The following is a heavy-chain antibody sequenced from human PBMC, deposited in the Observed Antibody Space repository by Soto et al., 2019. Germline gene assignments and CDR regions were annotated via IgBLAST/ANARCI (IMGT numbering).Heavy chain of an antibody. D-gene: IGHD2-15*01. CDR2: ISGSGGST. V-gene: IGHV3-23*01. CDR3: AKDNGVVAANYYYYGMDV. J-gene: IGHJ6*02. Sequence: PGGSLRLSCAASGFTFSSYAMSWVRQAPGKGLEWVSAISGSGGSTYYADSVKGRFTISRDNSKNTLYLQMKSLRAEDTAVYYCAKDNGVVAANYYYYGMDVWGQGTTVTVS. CDR1: GFTFSSYA.